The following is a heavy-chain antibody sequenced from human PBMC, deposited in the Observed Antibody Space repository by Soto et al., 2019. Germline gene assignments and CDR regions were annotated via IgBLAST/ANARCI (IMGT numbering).Heavy chain of an antibody. D-gene: IGHD5-18*01. Sequence: EVQLVESGGGLVQPGGSLRLSCAASGFTFSSYWMSWVRQAPGKGLEWVANIKQDGSEKYYVDSVKGRFTISRDNAKNSLYLPMNSLIAEDTAVYYCARGRGYRYGYHCDYWGQGTLVTVSS. CDR1: GFTFSSYW. CDR2: IKQDGSEK. J-gene: IGHJ4*02. CDR3: ARGRGYRYGYHCDY. V-gene: IGHV3-7*03.